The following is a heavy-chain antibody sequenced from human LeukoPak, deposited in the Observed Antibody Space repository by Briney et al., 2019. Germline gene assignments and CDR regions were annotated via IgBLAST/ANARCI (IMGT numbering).Heavy chain of an antibody. Sequence: GGSLRLSCAASGFTFSSYAMSWVRQAPGKGLEWVSAISGSGGSTYYADSVKGRFTISRDNSKNTLYLQMNSLRAEDTAVYYCAKDQADCSSTSCFTYYYYYMDVWGKGTTVTVSS. J-gene: IGHJ6*03. CDR3: AKDQADCSSTSCFTYYYYYMDV. CDR2: ISGSGGST. CDR1: GFTFSSYA. V-gene: IGHV3-23*01. D-gene: IGHD2-2*02.